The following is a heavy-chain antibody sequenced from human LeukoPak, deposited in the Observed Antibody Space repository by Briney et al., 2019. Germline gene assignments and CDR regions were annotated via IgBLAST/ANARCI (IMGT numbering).Heavy chain of an antibody. CDR2: IIPILGIA. D-gene: IGHD6-13*01. V-gene: IGHV1-69*04. CDR3: ARGHGGHSSSWYVDWFDP. CDR1: GGTFSSYA. Sequence: SVTVSCKASGGTFSSYAISWVRQAPGQGLEWMGRIIPILGIANYAQKFQGRVTITADKSTSTAYMELSSLRSEDTAVYYCARGHGGHSSSWYVDWFDPWAREPWSPSPQ. J-gene: IGHJ5*02.